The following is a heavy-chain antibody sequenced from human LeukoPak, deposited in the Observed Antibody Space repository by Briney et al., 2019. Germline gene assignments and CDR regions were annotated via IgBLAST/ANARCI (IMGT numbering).Heavy chain of an antibody. J-gene: IGHJ3*02. Sequence: ASVKVSCKASGYTFTSYDINWVRQATGQGLEWMGWINPNSGGTNYAQKFQGRVTMTRDTSISTAYMELSRLRSDDTAVYYCAREQLWSHDAFDIWGQGTMVTVSS. CDR2: INPNSGGT. CDR3: AREQLWSHDAFDI. CDR1: GYTFTSYD. D-gene: IGHD5-18*01. V-gene: IGHV1-2*02.